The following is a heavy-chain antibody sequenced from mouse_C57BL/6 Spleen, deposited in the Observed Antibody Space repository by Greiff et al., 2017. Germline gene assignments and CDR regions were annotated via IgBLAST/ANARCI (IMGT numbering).Heavy chain of an antibody. Sequence: EVQLVESGGGLVQPGGSMKLSCAASGFTFSDAWMAWVRQSPEKGLEWVAEIRNKANNHATYYAESVKGRFTISRDDSKSSVYLQMNSLRAEDTGIYYCTGSTMVYYAMDYWGQGTSVTVSS. CDR1: GFTFSDAW. J-gene: IGHJ4*01. CDR2: IRNKANNHAT. V-gene: IGHV6-6*01. D-gene: IGHD2-1*01. CDR3: TGSTMVYYAMDY.